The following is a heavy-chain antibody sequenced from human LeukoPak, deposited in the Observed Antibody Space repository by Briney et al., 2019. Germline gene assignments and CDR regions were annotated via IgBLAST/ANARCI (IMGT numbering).Heavy chain of an antibody. J-gene: IGHJ6*03. CDR2: IYYSGST. V-gene: IGHV4-59*01. Sequence: SETLSLTCTVSGGSTSSYYWGWIRQPPGKGLEWIGYIYYSGSTNYNSSLKSRVTISVDTSKNQFSLKVNSVTAADTAVYYCARAPGNDYYPYYYMDVWGKGTTVTVSS. CDR1: GGSTSSYY. CDR3: ARAPGNDYYPYYYMDV. D-gene: IGHD4/OR15-4a*01.